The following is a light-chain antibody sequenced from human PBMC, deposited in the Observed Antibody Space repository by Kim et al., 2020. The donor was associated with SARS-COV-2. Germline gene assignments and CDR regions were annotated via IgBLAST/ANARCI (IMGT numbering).Light chain of an antibody. V-gene: IGKV1-8*01. CDR3: QQYYRSHTP. Sequence: AIRMTQSPSSLAASTGGRVTITCRASQGISSYLAWYQQKPGKAPKLLIYAASTLQSGVPSRFSGSGSGTDFTLTISCLQSEDVAPSSPQQYYRSHTPLGQGHQLEI. CDR1: QGISSY. CDR2: AAS. J-gene: IGKJ2*01.